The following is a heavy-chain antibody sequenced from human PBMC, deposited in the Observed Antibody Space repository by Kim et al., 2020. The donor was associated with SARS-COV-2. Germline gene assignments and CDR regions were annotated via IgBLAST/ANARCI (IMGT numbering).Heavy chain of an antibody. J-gene: IGHJ5*02. CDR3: ARALFYYPSGSPSMYGFDP. CDR2: INPSDGRT. D-gene: IGHD3-10*01. CDR1: GYTFTNFY. V-gene: IGHV1-46*01. Sequence: ASVKVSCKASGYTFTNFYLHWVRQAPGQGLEWMGVINPSDGRTNYLQNFQGRVTMTRDTSTSTVYMEVTSLKSEDTAIYYCARALFYYPSGSPSMYGFDPWGQGTLVTVSS.